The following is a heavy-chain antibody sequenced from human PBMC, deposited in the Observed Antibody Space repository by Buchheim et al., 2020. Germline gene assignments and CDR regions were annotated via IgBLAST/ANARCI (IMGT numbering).Heavy chain of an antibody. D-gene: IGHD3-22*01. CDR3: ATQYYDRSGYYYGGVFDN. V-gene: IGHV3-48*02. Sequence: EVQLVESGGDLVQPGGSLRLSCTASGFTFSTHTMNWVRQAPGKGLEWISYISGSSTTIYYADSVKGRFTIPRDNAQNSLYLQMNSLRDEDTAVYYCATQYYDRSGYYYGGVFDNWGQGTL. J-gene: IGHJ4*02. CDR2: ISGSSTTI. CDR1: GFTFSTHT.